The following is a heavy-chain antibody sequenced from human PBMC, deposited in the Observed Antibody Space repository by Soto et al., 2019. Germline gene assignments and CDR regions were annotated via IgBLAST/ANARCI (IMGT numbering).Heavy chain of an antibody. Sequence: PWESLNISCKGSEFSFTTYWIAWVRQMPGEGLKWMGIIYPDDSRTTYSPSFQGQVTISADKSINTAYLQWSSLKASDTAMYYCAGGGVRGVITITREYYGMDVWGQGTTVTVSS. D-gene: IGHD3-10*01. CDR2: IYPDDSRT. CDR3: AGGGVRGVITITREYYGMDV. J-gene: IGHJ6*02. CDR1: EFSFTTYW. V-gene: IGHV5-51*01.